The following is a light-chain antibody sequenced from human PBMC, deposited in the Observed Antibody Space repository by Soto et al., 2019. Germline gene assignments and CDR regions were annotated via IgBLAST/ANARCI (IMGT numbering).Light chain of an antibody. V-gene: IGLV1-40*01. CDR3: QSYDSSLSGYV. CDR1: SSNIGAGYD. CDR2: GNS. J-gene: IGLJ1*01. Sequence: HCALTQPPSGSGAPGQRVTISCTGSSSNIGAGYDVHWYQQLPGTAPKLLIYGNSNRPSGVPDRFSGSKSGTSASLAITGLQAEDEADYYCQSYDSSLSGYVFGTGTKVTVL.